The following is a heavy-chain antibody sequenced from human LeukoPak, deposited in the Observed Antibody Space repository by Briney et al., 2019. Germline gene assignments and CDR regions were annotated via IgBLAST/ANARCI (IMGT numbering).Heavy chain of an antibody. CDR3: ARDLERYYDLEGRSGY. V-gene: IGHV1-18*01. D-gene: IGHD3-3*01. J-gene: IGHJ4*01. CDR1: GYTFTSYG. Sequence: ASVKVSCKTSGYTFTSYGINWVRQAPGQGLEWMGRISAHNGNANYAQKFQGRVTMTTDTLATTAYMELRSLRSDDTAVYYCARDLERYYDLEGRSGYWGQGTLVTVSS. CDR2: ISAHNGNA.